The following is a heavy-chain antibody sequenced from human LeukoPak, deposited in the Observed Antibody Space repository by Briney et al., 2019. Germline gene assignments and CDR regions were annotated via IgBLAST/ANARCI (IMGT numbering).Heavy chain of an antibody. CDR2: IYDSGAT. V-gene: IGHV3-53*01. Sequence: HPGGSLRLSCAASGFSVSSIYMGWVRQAPEKGLEWVSLIYDSGATTYADSVKGRFTISKDNAKNTVYLQMNNLRAEDTAVYYCVSFYETYWGRGTLVTVSS. J-gene: IGHJ4*02. D-gene: IGHD2-2*01. CDR3: VSFYETY. CDR1: GFSVSSIY.